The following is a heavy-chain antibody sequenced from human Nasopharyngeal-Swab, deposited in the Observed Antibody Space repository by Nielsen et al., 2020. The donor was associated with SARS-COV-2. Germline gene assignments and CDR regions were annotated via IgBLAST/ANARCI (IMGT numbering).Heavy chain of an antibody. J-gene: IGHJ6*02. D-gene: IGHD6-19*01. V-gene: IGHV4-30-4*01. Sequence: RQAPGEGRWGIGYIYYSGSTYYNPSLKSRVTISVDTSKNQFSLKLSSVTAADTAVYYCARDSGVAGTKYYYYGMDVWGQGTTVTVSS. CDR2: IYYSGST. CDR3: ARDSGVAGTKYYYYGMDV.